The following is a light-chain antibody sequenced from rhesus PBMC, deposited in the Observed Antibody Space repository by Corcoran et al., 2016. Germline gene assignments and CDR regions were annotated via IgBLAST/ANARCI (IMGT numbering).Light chain of an antibody. CDR3: QQYNNWNS. CDR1: QSVSSN. J-gene: IGKJ2*01. Sequence: EIVMTQSPATLSLSPGERATLSCRASQSVSSNLAWYQQKPGPAPRLLIYYASNRATGIPDRFSGSGSGTDFTLTISSLEPEDVGVYYCQQYNNWNSFGQGTKVEIK. V-gene: IGKV3-35*01. CDR2: YAS.